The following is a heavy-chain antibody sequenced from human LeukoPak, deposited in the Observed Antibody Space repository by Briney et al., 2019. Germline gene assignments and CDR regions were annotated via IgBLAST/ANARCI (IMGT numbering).Heavy chain of an antibody. V-gene: IGHV3-7*01. CDR2: INQESSEK. D-gene: IGHD1-26*01. Sequence: PGGSLRLSCAASGFRFSGFWMSWVRQAPGKGPEWVANINQESSEKYYVDSVRGRFTISRDNAKNSLSLQMNSLSVEDTAVYYCAREVDGSFGYWGQGNVVTVSS. CDR1: GFRFSGFW. CDR3: AREVDGSFGY. J-gene: IGHJ4*02.